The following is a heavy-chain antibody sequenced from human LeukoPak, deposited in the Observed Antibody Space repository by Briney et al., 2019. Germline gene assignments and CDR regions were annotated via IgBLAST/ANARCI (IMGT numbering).Heavy chain of an antibody. CDR1: GFTFSSYE. D-gene: IGHD3-22*01. CDR3: ARASGYYEYYFDY. V-gene: IGHV3-48*03. Sequence: GGSLRLPCAASGFTFSSYEMNWVRQAPGKGLEWVSYISSSGSTIYYADSVKGRFTISRDNAKNSLYLQMNSLRAEDTAVYYCARASGYYEYYFDYWGQGTLVTVSS. J-gene: IGHJ4*02. CDR2: ISSSGSTI.